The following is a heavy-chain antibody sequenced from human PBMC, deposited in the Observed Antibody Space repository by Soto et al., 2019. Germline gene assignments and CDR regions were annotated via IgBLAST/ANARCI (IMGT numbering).Heavy chain of an antibody. D-gene: IGHD5-18*01. Sequence: QVQLQQWGAGLLKPSETLSLTCAVYGGSFSGYYWSWIRQPPGKGLEWIGEINHSGSTNYNPSLKRRVTISVVTSKNRFSLKLSAVTAADTAVYYCARAFRGYRYGSLFDYWGQGTLVTVSS. CDR1: GGSFSGYY. J-gene: IGHJ4*02. V-gene: IGHV4-34*01. CDR2: INHSGST. CDR3: ARAFRGYRYGSLFDY.